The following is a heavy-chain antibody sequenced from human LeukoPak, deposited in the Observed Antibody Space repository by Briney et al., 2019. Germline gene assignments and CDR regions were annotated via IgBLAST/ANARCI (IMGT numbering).Heavy chain of an antibody. D-gene: IGHD3-3*01. J-gene: IGHJ4*02. CDR2: INPNSGGT. Sequence: ASVNVSCKASGYTFTGYYMHWVRQAPGQGLEWMGRINPNSGGTNYAQKFQGRVTMTRDTSTSTVYMELSSLRSEDTAVYYCARTYDFWSGWFDYWGQGTLVTVSS. V-gene: IGHV1-2*06. CDR3: ARTYDFWSGWFDY. CDR1: GYTFTGYY.